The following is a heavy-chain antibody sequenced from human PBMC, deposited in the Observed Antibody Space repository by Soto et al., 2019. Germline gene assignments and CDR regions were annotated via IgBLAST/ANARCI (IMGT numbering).Heavy chain of an antibody. D-gene: IGHD3-22*01. CDR3: AVTTYYDNGGPYYFDY. J-gene: IGHJ4*02. CDR1: GFTFRSYE. CDR2: ISSSGSTR. Sequence: PGGSLRLSCAGTGFTFRSYEMNWVRQAPGKGLEWLSYISSSGSTRNYADSLKGRFTISRDNARNSLYLQMNSLRAEDTAVYYCAVTTYYDNGGPYYFDYWGQGILVTVSS. V-gene: IGHV3-48*03.